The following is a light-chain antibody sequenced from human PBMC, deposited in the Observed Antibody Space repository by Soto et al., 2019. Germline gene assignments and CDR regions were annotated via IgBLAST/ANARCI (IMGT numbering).Light chain of an antibody. J-gene: IGLJ2*01. V-gene: IGLV2-14*01. CDR3: SSYTSSSIYVV. Sequence: QSALTQPASVSGSPGQSITISCTGTSSDVGGYNYVSWYQQHPGKAPKLMIYDVSNRPSVVSNRFSGSKSGNTASLTISGLQAVDEADYYCSSYTSSSIYVVFGGGTKLTVL. CDR1: SSDVGGYNY. CDR2: DVS.